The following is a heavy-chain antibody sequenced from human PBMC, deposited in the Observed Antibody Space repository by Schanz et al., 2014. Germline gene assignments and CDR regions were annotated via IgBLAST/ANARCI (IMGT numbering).Heavy chain of an antibody. Sequence: QVQLVQSGAEVKKPGSSVKVSCKASGGTFSSYSISWVRQAPGQGLEWMGRIIPILGIANYAQKFQGRVTNAADKSTSTAYMDLSSLRPEDTAVYYCARDRRECGAECYSVEVFEIWGQGTLVIVSS. J-gene: IGHJ4*02. CDR3: ARDRRECGAECYSVEVFEI. CDR2: IIPILGIA. D-gene: IGHD2-21*01. V-gene: IGHV1-69*04. CDR1: GGTFSSYS.